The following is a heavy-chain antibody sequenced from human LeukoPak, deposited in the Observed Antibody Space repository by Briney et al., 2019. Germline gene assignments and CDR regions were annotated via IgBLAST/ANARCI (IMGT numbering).Heavy chain of an antibody. J-gene: IGHJ4*02. Sequence: GGSLRLSCAASGFIFSSCAIHWVRQAPGKGLEWVSVIYSGGSTYYADSVKGRFTISRDNSKNTLYLQMNSLRAEDTAVYYCAREAVTRNYFDYWGQGTLVTVSS. D-gene: IGHD4-17*01. CDR1: GFIFSSCA. V-gene: IGHV3-53*01. CDR3: AREAVTRNYFDY. CDR2: IYSGGST.